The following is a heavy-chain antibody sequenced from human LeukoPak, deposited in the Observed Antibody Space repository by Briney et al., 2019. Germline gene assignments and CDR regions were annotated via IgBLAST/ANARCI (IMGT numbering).Heavy chain of an antibody. V-gene: IGHV4-4*07. CDR1: GGSISSYY. J-gene: IGHJ4*02. CDR3: ARVRYSDSSVLTRKRSYYFDY. D-gene: IGHD3-22*01. CDR2: ISTSGST. Sequence: SETLSLTCTVSGGSISSYYWSWIRQPAGKGLESIGHISTSGSTNYNPSLKSRVTMSVDTSKNQFSPKLSSVTAADTAVYYCARVRYSDSSVLTRKRSYYFDYWGQGTLVTVSS.